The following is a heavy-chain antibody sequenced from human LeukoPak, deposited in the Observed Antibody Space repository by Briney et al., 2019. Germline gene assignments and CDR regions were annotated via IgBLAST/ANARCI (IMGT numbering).Heavy chain of an antibody. V-gene: IGHV3-23*01. CDR3: AKGTIVVPAANTPYYYYYMDV. CDR2: ISGSGGST. D-gene: IGHD2-2*01. Sequence: GGSLRLSCAASGFTFSSYAMSWVRQAPGKGLEWVSAISGSGGSTYYADSVKGRFTISRDNSKNTLYLQMNSLRAEDTAVYYCAKGTIVVPAANTPYYYYYMDVWGKGTTVTVSS. J-gene: IGHJ6*03. CDR1: GFTFSSYA.